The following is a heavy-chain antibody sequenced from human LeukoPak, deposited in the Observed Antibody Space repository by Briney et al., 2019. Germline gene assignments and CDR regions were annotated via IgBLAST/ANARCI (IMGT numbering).Heavy chain of an antibody. D-gene: IGHD2-2*01. J-gene: IGHJ6*03. V-gene: IGHV4-34*01. CDR1: GGSFSGYY. CDR3: AAGCSSTSCYWYYYTDV. Sequence: SETLSLTCAVYGGSFSGYYWSWIRQPPGKGLEWIGEINQSGSTNYNPSLKSRVTISVDTSKKQFSLNLSPVTAADTAAYYCAAGCSSTSCYWYYYTDVWGKGTTVTVSS. CDR2: INQSGST.